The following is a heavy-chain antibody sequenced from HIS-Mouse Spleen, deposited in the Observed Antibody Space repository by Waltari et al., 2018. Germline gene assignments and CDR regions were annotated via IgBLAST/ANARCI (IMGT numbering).Heavy chain of an antibody. CDR2: INPSGGST. CDR1: GYTFTSYY. Sequence: QVQLVQSGAEVKKPGASVKVSCKASGYTFTSYYMPCVRQAPGQGLEWMGIINPSGGSTSYEQKFQGRVTMTRDTSTSTVYMVLSSLISEDTAVYYCARGSGYSSSWDAFDIWGQGTMVTVSS. J-gene: IGHJ3*02. D-gene: IGHD6-13*01. CDR3: ARGSGYSSSWDAFDI. V-gene: IGHV1-46*03.